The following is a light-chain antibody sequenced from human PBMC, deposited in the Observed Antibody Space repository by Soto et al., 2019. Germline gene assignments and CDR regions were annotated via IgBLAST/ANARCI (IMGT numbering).Light chain of an antibody. CDR2: EVT. Sequence: QSVLTQPPSASGSPGQSVTISCTGTCSDVGGYNYVSWYQQHPGKVTKLIIYEVTKRPSGVPDRFSGSKSGNTASLTVSGLQAEDEADYYCSSPAGNSYYVFGPGTKLTVL. J-gene: IGLJ1*01. V-gene: IGLV2-8*01. CDR3: SSPAGNSYYV. CDR1: CSDVGGYNY.